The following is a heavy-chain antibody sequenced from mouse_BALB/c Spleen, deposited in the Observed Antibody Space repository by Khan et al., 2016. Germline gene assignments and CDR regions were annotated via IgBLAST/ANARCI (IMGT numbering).Heavy chain of an antibody. Sequence: SGPGLVKPSQSLSLTCTVTGYSITSDYAWNWIRQFPGNKLEWMGYIRYSGSTTYNPSLKSRISITRDTSKNQFFLQLYSVTTEDKATYYFTRSPTATRYFDVWGAGTTVTVSS. J-gene: IGHJ1*01. CDR2: IRYSGST. CDR1: GYSITSDYA. D-gene: IGHD1-2*01. CDR3: TRSPTATRYFDV. V-gene: IGHV3-2*02.